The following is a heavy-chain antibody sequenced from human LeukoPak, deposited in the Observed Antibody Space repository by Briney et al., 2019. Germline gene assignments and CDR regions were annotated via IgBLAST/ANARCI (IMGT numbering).Heavy chain of an antibody. CDR2: INPNSGGT. D-gene: IGHD5-12*01. Sequence: ASVKVSCKASGYTFTGYYMHWVRQAPGQGLEWMGWINPNSGGTNYAQKFQGRVTMTRDTSISTAYMELSSLRSEDTAVYYCARATARYSGYDWGPFDYWGQGTLVTVSS. V-gene: IGHV1-2*02. CDR1: GYTFTGYY. J-gene: IGHJ4*02. CDR3: ARATARYSGYDWGPFDY.